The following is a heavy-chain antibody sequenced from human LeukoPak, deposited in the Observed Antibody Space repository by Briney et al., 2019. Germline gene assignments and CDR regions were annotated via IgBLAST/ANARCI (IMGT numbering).Heavy chain of an antibody. CDR2: IYTSGST. D-gene: IGHD3-16*02. V-gene: IGHV4-4*07. Sequence: PSETLSLTCTVSGGSIRSYYWSWIRQPAGKGLEWIGRIYTSGSTNYNPSLKSRVTMSADTSKNQFSLKLSSVTAADTAVYYCARDKSSDYVWGSYRPDNWFDPWGQGTLVTVSS. J-gene: IGHJ5*02. CDR1: GGSIRSYY. CDR3: ARDKSSDYVWGSYRPDNWFDP.